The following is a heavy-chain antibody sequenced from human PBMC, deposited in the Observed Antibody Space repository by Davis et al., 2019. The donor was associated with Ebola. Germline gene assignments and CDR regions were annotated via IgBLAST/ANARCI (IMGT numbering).Heavy chain of an antibody. J-gene: IGHJ3*02. V-gene: IGHV4-59*08. CDR1: GGSISSYY. D-gene: IGHD5-24*01. Sequence: SETLSLTCTVSGGSISSYYWNWIRQPPGKGLEWIGYIYYSGSPNYHPSLKSRVTISVDTSKNQFSLKLSSVTAADTAVYYCARRTRSAMSTIFHDAFDIWGQGTMVTVSS. CDR3: ARRTRSAMSTIFHDAFDI. CDR2: IYYSGSP.